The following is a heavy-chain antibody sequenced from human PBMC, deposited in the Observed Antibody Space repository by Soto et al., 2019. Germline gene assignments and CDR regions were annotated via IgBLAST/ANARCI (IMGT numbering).Heavy chain of an antibody. CDR3: AREGSLVGATTFDY. V-gene: IGHV4-34*01. CDR2: INHSGST. Sequence: QVQLQQWGAGLLKPSETLSLTCAVYGGSFSGYYWSWIRQPPGKGLEWIGEINHSGSTNYNPSLKSRVTISVDTSKNQCSLKLSYVTAADTAVYYCAREGSLVGATTFDYWGQGTLVTVSS. J-gene: IGHJ4*02. D-gene: IGHD1-26*01. CDR1: GGSFSGYY.